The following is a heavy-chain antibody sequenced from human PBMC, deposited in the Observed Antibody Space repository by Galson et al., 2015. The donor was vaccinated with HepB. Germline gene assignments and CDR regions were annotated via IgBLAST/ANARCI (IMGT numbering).Heavy chain of an antibody. J-gene: IGHJ6*02. CDR1: GFTFSYYA. D-gene: IGHD6-13*01. CDR3: ARDYASSWYFNHYYGMDV. V-gene: IGHV3-23*01. Sequence: SLRLSCAASGFTFSYYAMAWVRQAPGKGLEWISAITPSGDNKYYADSVKGRFTISRDNSKNTLYLQMNSLRAEDTAVYYCARDYASSWYFNHYYGMDVWGQGTTVTVSS. CDR2: ITPSGDNK.